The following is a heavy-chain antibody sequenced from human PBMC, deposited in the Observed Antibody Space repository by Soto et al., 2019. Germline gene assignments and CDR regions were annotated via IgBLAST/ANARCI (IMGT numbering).Heavy chain of an antibody. V-gene: IGHV4-30-2*01. CDR3: ARGPPHHY. CDR1: GGSISSGGYS. CDR2: IYHSGNP. Sequence: QLQLQESGSGLVKPSQTLSLTCAVSGGSISSGGYSWSWIRQPPGKGLEWIGYIYHSGNPSYNPPIKSRVTISVDWSKNQFSLTLSSVTAADTAVYYCARGPPHHYWGQGTLVTVSS. J-gene: IGHJ4*02.